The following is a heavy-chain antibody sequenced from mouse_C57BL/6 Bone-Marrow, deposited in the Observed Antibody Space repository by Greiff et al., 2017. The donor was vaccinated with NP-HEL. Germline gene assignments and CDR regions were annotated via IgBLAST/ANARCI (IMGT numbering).Heavy chain of an antibody. V-gene: IGHV1-81*01. CDR3: ARRAGGYYDDDADWWAY. J-gene: IGHJ3*01. D-gene: IGHD2-4*01. CDR1: GYTFTSYG. CDR2: IYPRSGNT. Sequence: VQRVESGAELARPGASVKLSCKASGYTFTSYGISWVKQRTGQGLEWIGDIYPRSGNTYYNEKFKGKATLTADKSSSTAYMELRSLTSEDSAVYFWARRAGGYYDDDADWWAYGGQGTLVTVPA.